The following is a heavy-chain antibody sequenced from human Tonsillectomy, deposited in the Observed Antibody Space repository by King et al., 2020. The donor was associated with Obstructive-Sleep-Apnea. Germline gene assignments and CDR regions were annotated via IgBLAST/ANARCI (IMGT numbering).Heavy chain of an antibody. V-gene: IGHV5-51*01. CDR3: ARLGAYYYDSSGYYADY. Sequence: QLVQSGAEVKKPGESLKISCKVSGYSFTSYWIGWVRQMSWQCLELLGIVHPCGSYSSYSPSFQAQVTISADKSIRTAYLQWSSLKASDTAMYYCARLGAYYYDSSGYYADYWGQGTLVTVSS. CDR1: GYSFTSYW. D-gene: IGHD3-22*01. CDR2: VHPCGSYS. J-gene: IGHJ4*02.